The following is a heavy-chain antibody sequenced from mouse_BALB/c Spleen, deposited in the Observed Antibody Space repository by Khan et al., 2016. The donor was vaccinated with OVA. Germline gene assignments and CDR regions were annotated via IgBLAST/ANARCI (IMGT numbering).Heavy chain of an antibody. D-gene: IGHD2-10*01. V-gene: IGHV1-80*01. CDR2: IYPGDGDT. CDR3: ARLAAFYGNYSDY. Sequence: QVRLQQSGAELVRPGSSVKISCKASGYAFSRYWMNWVKQRPGQGLEWIGQIYPGDGDTNYNGKFKGKATLTADKSSSTAYMQLSSLTSEDSAVYFCARLAAFYGNYSDYWGQGTTLTVSS. J-gene: IGHJ2*01. CDR1: GYAFSRYW.